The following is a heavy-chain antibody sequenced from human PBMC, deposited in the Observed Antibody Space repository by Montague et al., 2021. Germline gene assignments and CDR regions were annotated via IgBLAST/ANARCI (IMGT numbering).Heavy chain of an antibody. J-gene: IGHJ3*02. D-gene: IGHD1-14*01. V-gene: IGHV4-34*01. CDR3: ARAWAEWAAFDI. CDR1: GGPSICYL. Sequence: SETLSLTCAANGGPSICYLSTSTNKTSGSRPAWIGQINHSGSNQDNPSLNSRVTISVDTSKNQSSLNLSSVNAAYTVVYYCARAWAEWAAFDIWGQGTTVTLSS. CDR2: INHSGSN.